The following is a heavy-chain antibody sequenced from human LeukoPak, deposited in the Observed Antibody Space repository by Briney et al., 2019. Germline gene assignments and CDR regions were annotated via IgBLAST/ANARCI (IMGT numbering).Heavy chain of an antibody. CDR2: ISSSSSYI. CDR3: ARGKIFGVVISNWFDR. J-gene: IGHJ5*02. CDR1: GFTFSSYS. D-gene: IGHD3-3*01. Sequence: GGSLRLSCAASGFTFSSYSMNWVRQAPGKGLEWVSSISSSSSYIYYADSVKGRFIISRDNAKNSLYLQMNSLRAEDTAVYYCARGKIFGVVISNWFDRWGQGTLVTVSS. V-gene: IGHV3-21*01.